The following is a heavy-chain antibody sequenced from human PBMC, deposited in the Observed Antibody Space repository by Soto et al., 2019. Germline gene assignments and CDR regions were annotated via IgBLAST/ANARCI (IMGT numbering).Heavy chain of an antibody. V-gene: IGHV3-23*01. J-gene: IGHJ6*02. CDR3: AKDPPWTVGPLAMDV. CDR2: VSGSGGNI. CDR1: GFTFSSHA. Sequence: PGGSLRLSCVASGFTFSSHAMSWVRQVPGKGLEWVSTVSGSGGNIYYGDSVKGRFTISRDDTKNTLYLDMNSLRVEDTAVYYCAKDPPWTVGPLAMDVWGQGTTVTVSS. D-gene: IGHD2-2*01.